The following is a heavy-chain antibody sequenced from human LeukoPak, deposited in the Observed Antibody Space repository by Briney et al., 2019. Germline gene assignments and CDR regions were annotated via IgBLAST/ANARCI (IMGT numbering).Heavy chain of an antibody. Sequence: LTGGSLRLSCAASGFTFSSYAMSWVRQAPGKGLEWVSAISGSGGSTYYADSVKGRFAISRDNSKNTLYLQTNSLRAEDTAVYYCAKDLCSSTSCYAFDYWGQGTLVTVSS. CDR1: GFTFSSYA. CDR2: ISGSGGST. J-gene: IGHJ4*02. D-gene: IGHD2-2*01. CDR3: AKDLCSSTSCYAFDY. V-gene: IGHV3-23*01.